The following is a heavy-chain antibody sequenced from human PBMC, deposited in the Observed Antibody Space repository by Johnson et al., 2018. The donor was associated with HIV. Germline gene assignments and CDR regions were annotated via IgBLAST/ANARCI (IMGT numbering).Heavy chain of an antibody. CDR3: ARLDHYPSSWYLTYAFDI. CDR2: IWYDGTNK. CDR1: RFTFSSYG. D-gene: IGHD6-13*01. J-gene: IGHJ3*02. Sequence: VQLVESGGGVVQPGRSLRLSCAASRFTFSSYGMHWVRQAPGKGLEWVAVIWYDGTNKYYADSVKGRFTISRDNSKNTLYLQMNSLRAEDTAVYYCARLDHYPSSWYLTYAFDIWGQGTMVTVSS. V-gene: IGHV3-30*19.